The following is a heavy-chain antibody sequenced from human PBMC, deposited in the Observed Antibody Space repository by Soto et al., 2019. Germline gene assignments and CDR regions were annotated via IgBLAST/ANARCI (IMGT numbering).Heavy chain of an antibody. J-gene: IGHJ3*02. CDR2: IIPIFGTA. CDR3: ARSRVTYYYDRSAFDI. CDR1: GGTFSSYA. D-gene: IGHD3-22*01. Sequence: QVQLVQSWAEVKKPGSSVKVSCKASGGTFSSYAISWVRQAPGQGLEWMGGIIPIFGTANYAQKFQGRVTITADESTSAAYMEMSSLRSEDTAVYYCARSRVTYYYDRSAFDIWGQGTRVTVSS. V-gene: IGHV1-69*01.